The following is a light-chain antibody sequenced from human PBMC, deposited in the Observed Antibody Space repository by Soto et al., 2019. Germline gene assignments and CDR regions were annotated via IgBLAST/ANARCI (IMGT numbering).Light chain of an antibody. CDR3: QAWDSSTGV. CDR2: QDS. CDR1: KLGDKY. J-gene: IGLJ2*01. Sequence: SSELTQPPSVSVSPGQTASITCSGDKLGDKYACWYQQKPGQSPVLVIYQDSKRPSGIPERFSGSNSGNTATLTISGTQAMDEDDYYCQAWDSSTGVFGGGTKPTV. V-gene: IGLV3-1*01.